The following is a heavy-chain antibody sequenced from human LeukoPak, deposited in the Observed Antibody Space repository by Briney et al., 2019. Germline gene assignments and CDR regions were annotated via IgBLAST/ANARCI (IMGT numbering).Heavy chain of an antibody. CDR1: GGTFSSYA. CDR2: IIPISGTA. D-gene: IGHD1-26*01. J-gene: IGHJ5*02. CDR3: ARSLVGATGDWFAP. V-gene: IGHV1-69*05. Sequence: SVEVSCKASGGTFSSYAISWVRQADGQGLEWIKSIIPISGTAKCAQKLQGRVTITTDQSTSTAHMELSSLRSEHTAVYYCARSLVGATGDWFAPWGQGTLVTVSS.